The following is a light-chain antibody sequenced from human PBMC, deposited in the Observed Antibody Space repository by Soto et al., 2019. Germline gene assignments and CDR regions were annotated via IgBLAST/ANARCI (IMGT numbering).Light chain of an antibody. V-gene: IGLV2-14*01. CDR1: SSDVGGYNY. CDR3: SSYSSSTTLVV. J-gene: IGLJ2*01. Sequence: QSALTQPAPVSGSPGQSITISCIGTSSDVGGYNYVSWYQQHPGKAPKLMIQDVSDRPSGVSNRFSGSKSGNTASLTISGLQAEDEADYYCSSYSSSTTLVVFGGGTKLTVL. CDR2: DVS.